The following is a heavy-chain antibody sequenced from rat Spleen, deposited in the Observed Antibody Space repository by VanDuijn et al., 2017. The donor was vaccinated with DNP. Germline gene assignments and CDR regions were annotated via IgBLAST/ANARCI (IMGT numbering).Heavy chain of an antibody. Sequence: EVELVESGGGLVQPGRSLKLSCADSGFTFSAYYMAWVRQAPAKGLEWVAYIGSAAYAPYYGDSVKGRFTISRDNAKSTLYLQMNSLQTEDTAMYLCARSGRGALDYWGQGVMVTVSS. CDR3: ARSGRGALDY. CDR2: IGSAAYAP. J-gene: IGHJ2*01. D-gene: IGHD1-11*01. V-gene: IGHV5-22*01. CDR1: GFTFSAYY.